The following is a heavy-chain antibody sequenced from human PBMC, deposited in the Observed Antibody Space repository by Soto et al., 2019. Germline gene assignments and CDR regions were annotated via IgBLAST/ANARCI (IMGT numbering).Heavy chain of an antibody. CDR2: INPNSGGT. CDR1: GYTFTGYY. J-gene: IGHJ4*02. CDR3: AITQTRGYSYDFDY. Sequence: QVPLVQSGAEVKKPGASVKVSCKASGYTFTGYYMHWVRQAPGQGLEWMGWINPNSGGTNYAQKFQGWVTMTRDTSISTAYMELSRLRSDDTAVYYCAITQTRGYSYDFDYWGQGTLVTVSS. D-gene: IGHD5-18*01. V-gene: IGHV1-2*04.